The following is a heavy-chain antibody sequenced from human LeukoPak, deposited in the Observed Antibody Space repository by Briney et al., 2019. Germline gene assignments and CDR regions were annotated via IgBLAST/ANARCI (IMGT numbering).Heavy chain of an antibody. V-gene: IGHV3-7*01. Sequence: GGSLRLSCAVSGLTFNNYWMSRVRQAPGKGLEWVANITPDGSDRYYVDSLKGRVTISRDNTKSSLYLQLNSLRAEDTAVYYCVPGGLAVSGIDYWGQGALVTVSS. CDR2: ITPDGSDR. D-gene: IGHD6-19*01. J-gene: IGHJ4*02. CDR3: VPGGLAVSGIDY. CDR1: GLTFNNYW.